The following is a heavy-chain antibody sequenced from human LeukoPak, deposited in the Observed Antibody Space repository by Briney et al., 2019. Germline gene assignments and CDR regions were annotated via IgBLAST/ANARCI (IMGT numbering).Heavy chain of an antibody. J-gene: IGHJ3*02. CDR3: TRSWFGGPQDAFDI. CDR2: IRSKAYGGTT. D-gene: IGHD3-10*01. V-gene: IGHV3-49*04. Sequence: GGSLRLSCTASGFTFGDYAMSWVRQAPGKGLEWVGFIRSKAYGGTTEYAASVKGRFTISRDDSKSIAYLQMNSPKTEDTAVYYCTRSWFGGPQDAFDIWGQGTMVTVSS. CDR1: GFTFGDYA.